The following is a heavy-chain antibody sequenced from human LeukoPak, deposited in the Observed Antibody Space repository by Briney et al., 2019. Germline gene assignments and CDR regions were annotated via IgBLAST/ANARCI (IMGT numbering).Heavy chain of an antibody. D-gene: IGHD4-17*01. CDR3: ARQDYGDRDAFDI. J-gene: IGHJ3*02. CDR2: IFYSGST. CDR1: SGSISTSNYY. Sequence: PSETLSLTCTVSSGSISTSNYYWGWVRQPPGKALEWIGNIFYSGSTYYSPSLKSRVTISVDTSKNQFSLKLSSVTAADTAVYYCARQDYGDRDAFDIWGQGTMVTVSS. V-gene: IGHV4-39*01.